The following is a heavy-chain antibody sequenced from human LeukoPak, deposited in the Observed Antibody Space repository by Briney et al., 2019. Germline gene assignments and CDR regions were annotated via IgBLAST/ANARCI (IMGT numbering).Heavy chain of an antibody. CDR3: AKGHDSSGYYYYYYYMDV. V-gene: IGHV3-23*01. D-gene: IGHD3-22*01. Sequence: GGSLRLSCAASGFTFTSYAMSWVRQAPGKGLEWVSAISGSGGSTYYADSVKGRFTISRDNSKNTLYLQMNSLRAEDTAVYYCAKGHDSSGYYYYYYYMDVWGKGTTVTVSS. CDR1: GFTFTSYA. CDR2: ISGSGGST. J-gene: IGHJ6*03.